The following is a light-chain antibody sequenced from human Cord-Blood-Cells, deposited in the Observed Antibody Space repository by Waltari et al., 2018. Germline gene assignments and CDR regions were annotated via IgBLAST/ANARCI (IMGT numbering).Light chain of an antibody. CDR3: QQRSNWPPYS. J-gene: IGKJ2*03. CDR2: DAS. Sequence: EIVLTQSPATLSLSPGERATLSCRASQSVISYLAWYKQKPGQDPRLLTYDASNRATGVTARFSGSGSWTDVTLTISSLEPEDFAVYYCQQRSNWPPYSFGRGTKLEIK. V-gene: IGKV3-11*01. CDR1: QSVISY.